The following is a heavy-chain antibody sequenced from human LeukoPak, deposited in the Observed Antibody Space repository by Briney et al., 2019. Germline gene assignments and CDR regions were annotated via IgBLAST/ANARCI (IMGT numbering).Heavy chain of an antibody. V-gene: IGHV1-2*02. D-gene: IGHD3-10*01. CDR2: INPNSGGT. Sequence: ASVKVSCKASGYTFTGYYMHWVRQAPGQGLEWMGWINPNSGGTNYAQKFQGRVTMTRDTSISTAYMELSRLRSDDTVVYYCASQENYGSGSYSPWGQGTLVTVSS. CDR1: GYTFTGYY. CDR3: ASQENYGSGSYSP. J-gene: IGHJ5*02.